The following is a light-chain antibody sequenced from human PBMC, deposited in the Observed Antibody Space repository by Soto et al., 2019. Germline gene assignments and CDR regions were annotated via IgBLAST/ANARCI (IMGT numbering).Light chain of an antibody. CDR3: QQYGRSPFT. CDR2: DAS. CDR1: QSVRSSY. V-gene: IGKV3-20*01. J-gene: IGKJ3*01. Sequence: EIVLTQSPGTLSLSLGERATLSCRASQSVRSSYLAWYQQKPGQAPRLLIYDASTRATGIPDRFSGSGSGTDFTLTISRLEPEDFAVYYCQQYGRSPFTFGPGTKVDIK.